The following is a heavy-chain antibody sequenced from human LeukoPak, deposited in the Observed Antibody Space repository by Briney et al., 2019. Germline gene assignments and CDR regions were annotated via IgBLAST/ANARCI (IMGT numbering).Heavy chain of an antibody. D-gene: IGHD3-10*01. V-gene: IGHV3-9*01. CDR2: ISWNSGDI. CDR3: AKDIGLGGDMVPYYYYYGMDV. CDR1: GFTFYDYA. J-gene: IGHJ6*02. Sequence: PGGSLRLSCAASGFTFYDYAMPWVRQAPGKGLGWVSSISWNSGDIGYADSVKGRFTISRDNAKNSLYLQMNGLRAEDTALYYCAKDIGLGGDMVPYYYYYGMDVWGQGTTVTVSS.